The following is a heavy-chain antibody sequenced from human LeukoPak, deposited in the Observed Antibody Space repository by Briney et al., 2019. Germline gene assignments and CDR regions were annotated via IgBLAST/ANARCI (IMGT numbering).Heavy chain of an antibody. Sequence: GGSLRLSCVASGFTFSSHAMYWVRQAPGKGLEWVSTISAGPGDTYYADSVKGRFTISRDNSKNTLFLQMNSLRAEDTALYYCVRRGTNLYFDFWARGTLVTVSS. CDR3: VRRGTNLYFDF. V-gene: IGHV3-23*01. CDR2: ISAGPGDT. CDR1: GFTFSSHA. D-gene: IGHD1-14*01. J-gene: IGHJ2*01.